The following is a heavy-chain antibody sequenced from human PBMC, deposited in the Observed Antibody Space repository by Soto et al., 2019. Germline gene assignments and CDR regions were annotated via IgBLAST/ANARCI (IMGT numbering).Heavy chain of an antibody. Sequence: GGSLSLSCAASGFTVSNNYMSWVRQAPGKGLEWLSVIRGDGTTYYADSVKGRFTVSRDISMNTLYLQMNSLRAEDTALYYCATDRNGYDYSWGQGTLVTVSS. CDR3: ATDRNGYDYS. CDR2: IRGDGTT. D-gene: IGHD5-12*01. V-gene: IGHV3-53*01. CDR1: GFTVSNNY. J-gene: IGHJ4*02.